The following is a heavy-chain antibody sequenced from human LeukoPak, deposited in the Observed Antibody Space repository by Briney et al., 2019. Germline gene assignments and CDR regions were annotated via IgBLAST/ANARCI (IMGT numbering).Heavy chain of an antibody. CDR2: IYYSGST. CDR1: GGSISSGGYY. D-gene: IGHD5-18*01. J-gene: IGHJ5*02. V-gene: IGHV4-31*03. CDR3: ARGLIGYSYGFSGFDP. Sequence: PSETLSLTCTVSGGSISSGGYYWSWIRQHPGKGLEWIGYIYYSGSTYYNPSLKSRVTIPVDTSKNQFSLKLSSVTAADTAVYYCARGLIGYSYGFSGFDPWGQGTLVTVSS.